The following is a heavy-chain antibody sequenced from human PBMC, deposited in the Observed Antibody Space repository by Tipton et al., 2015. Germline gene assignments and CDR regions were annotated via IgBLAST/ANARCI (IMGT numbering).Heavy chain of an antibody. J-gene: IGHJ5*02. CDR1: GYTFTTYG. CDR3: ARVGRAAGNWFDL. D-gene: IGHD6-25*01. Sequence: QLVQSGAEVKKPGASVKVSCKASGYTFTTYGISWVRQAPGQGLEWMGGIIPIFGTAKYAQKFQGRVAITADESTSTGYMELASLRSDDTAVYYCARVGRAAGNWFDLWGQGTLVTVSS. V-gene: IGHV1-69*01. CDR2: IIPIFGTA.